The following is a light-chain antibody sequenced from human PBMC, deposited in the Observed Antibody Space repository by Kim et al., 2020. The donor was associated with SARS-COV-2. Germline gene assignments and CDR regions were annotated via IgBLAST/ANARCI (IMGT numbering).Light chain of an antibody. CDR2: AAS. V-gene: IGKV1-8*01. Sequence: AIQVTQSPSSFSASTGERVTITCRASEGIRNSLDWYQQKPGKAPKLLVHAASTLQTGVPSRFSGSGSGTDFTLTISSLQSEDFATYYCQQNFDYPYTLGQRTKVDIK. CDR3: QQNFDYPYT. CDR1: EGIRNS. J-gene: IGKJ2*01.